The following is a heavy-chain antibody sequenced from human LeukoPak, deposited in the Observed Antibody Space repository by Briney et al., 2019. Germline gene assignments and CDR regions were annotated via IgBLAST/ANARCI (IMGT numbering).Heavy chain of an antibody. Sequence: GRSLRLSCAVSGFTFSYYALHWARQPPGKGLEWVAVISYDGNYQYYADSVKGRFTVSRDDSQNTLFLQMNDLRPDDTAVYYCARVLGVGYGATNLAYWGQGTLVTVSS. CDR2: ISYDGNYQ. CDR1: GFTFSYYA. D-gene: IGHD1-26*01. V-gene: IGHV3-30-3*01. J-gene: IGHJ4*02. CDR3: ARVLGVGYGATNLAY.